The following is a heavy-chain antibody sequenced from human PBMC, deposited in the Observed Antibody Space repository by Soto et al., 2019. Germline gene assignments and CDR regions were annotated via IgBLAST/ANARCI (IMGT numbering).Heavy chain of an antibody. CDR1: GYSFSGYY. CDR2: IKPNSGGT. CDR3: ARTRGVIPRVTYNWFDP. J-gene: IGHJ5*02. Sequence: GASVKVSCKASGYSFSGYYMNWVRQAPGQGLEWMGWIKPNSGGTDYAQKFQGGVTMTRDTSISTAYMELRGLRYDDTAVYYCARTRGVIPRVTYNWFDPWGQGTLVTVSS. V-gene: IGHV1-2*02. D-gene: IGHD3-10*01.